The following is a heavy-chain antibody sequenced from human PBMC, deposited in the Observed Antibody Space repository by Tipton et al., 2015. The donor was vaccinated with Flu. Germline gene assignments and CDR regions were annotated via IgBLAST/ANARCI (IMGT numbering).Heavy chain of an antibody. D-gene: IGHD1-14*01. Sequence: QLVQSGGGLVQPGGSLRLSCAASGFSFSDYWMHWVRQAPGKGLEWVANINQDGSVNYYVDSAKGRFTISRDNAKNSLSLQMSSLRAEDTGVYYCGRAIGGINPYWGQGTLVPVSS. CDR3: GRAIGGINPY. CDR2: INQDGSVN. CDR1: GFSFSDYW. J-gene: IGHJ4*02. V-gene: IGHV3-7*01.